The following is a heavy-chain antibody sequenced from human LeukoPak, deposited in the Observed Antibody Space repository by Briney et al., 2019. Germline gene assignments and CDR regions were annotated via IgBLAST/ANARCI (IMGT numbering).Heavy chain of an antibody. Sequence: GGSLRLSCAASGFTFSSYSMNWVRQAPGKGLEWVSSISSSSSYIYYADSVKGRFTISRDNAKYSLYLQMNSLRAEDTAVYYCARDRPVRGVILFDYWGQGTLVTVSS. CDR1: GFTFSSYS. V-gene: IGHV3-21*01. CDR3: ARDRPVRGVILFDY. CDR2: ISSSSSYI. D-gene: IGHD3-10*01. J-gene: IGHJ4*02.